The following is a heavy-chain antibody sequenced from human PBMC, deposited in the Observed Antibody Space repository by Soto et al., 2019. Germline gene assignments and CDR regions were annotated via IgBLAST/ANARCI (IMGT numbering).Heavy chain of an antibody. CDR2: ASASGVSR. Sequence: GGSLRLSCVAPGFTFSNYAMNWVRQVPGKGLEWVSGASASGVSRYYADSVQGRFTISRDNSNNTLYLQMSSLRADDTAIYYCAKTAGLGSYYYGMDVWGQGTTVTVSS. D-gene: IGHD3-16*01. V-gene: IGHV3-23*01. J-gene: IGHJ6*02. CDR3: AKTAGLGSYYYGMDV. CDR1: GFTFSNYA.